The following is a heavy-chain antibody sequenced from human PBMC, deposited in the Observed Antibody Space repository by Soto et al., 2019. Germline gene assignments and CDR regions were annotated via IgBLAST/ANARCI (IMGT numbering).Heavy chain of an antibody. CDR2: IIPIFGTA. D-gene: IGHD4-17*01. V-gene: IGHV1-69*01. CDR1: GGTFSSYA. CDR3: ARGGTVTTPRDYYYYGMDV. J-gene: IGHJ6*02. Sequence: QVQLVQSGAEVKKPGSSVKVSCKASGGTFSSYAISWVRQAPGQGLEWMGGIIPIFGTANYAQKFQGRVTITADESTSTAYMELSSLRSEDTAVYYCARGGTVTTPRDYYYYGMDVWGQGTTVTVSS.